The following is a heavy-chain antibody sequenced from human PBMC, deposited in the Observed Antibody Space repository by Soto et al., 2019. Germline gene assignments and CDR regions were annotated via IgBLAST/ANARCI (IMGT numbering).Heavy chain of an antibody. CDR1: GFTVSSNY. V-gene: IGHV3-66*01. D-gene: IGHD3-22*01. CDR3: ALTTYDSSGYYDDD. J-gene: IGHJ4*02. CDR2: IYSGGSI. Sequence: EVQLVESGGGLVQPGGSLRLSCAASGFTVSSNYMSWVRQAPGKGLEWVSVIYSGGSIYYADSVKGRFTISRDNSKNTLYLQMNSLRVEDTAVYYCALTTYDSSGYYDDDWGQGTLVTLSS.